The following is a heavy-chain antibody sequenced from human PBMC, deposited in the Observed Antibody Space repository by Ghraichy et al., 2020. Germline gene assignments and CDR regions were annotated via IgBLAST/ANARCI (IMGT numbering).Heavy chain of an antibody. V-gene: IGHV3-7*03. CDR2: IKQDGSEK. D-gene: IGHD5-24*01. Sequence: GGSLRLSCVASGFSFSSYWMSWVRQAPGKGLEWVANIKQDGSEKYYVDSVKGRFAISRDNAKNSLYLQMNSLRAEETAVYYCARDRDGDLDFWGQGTLVTVSS. J-gene: IGHJ4*02. CDR3: ARDRDGDLDF. CDR1: GFSFSSYW.